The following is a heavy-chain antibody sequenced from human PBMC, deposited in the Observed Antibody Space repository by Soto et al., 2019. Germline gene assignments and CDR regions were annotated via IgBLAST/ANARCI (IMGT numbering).Heavy chain of an antibody. J-gene: IGHJ5*02. V-gene: IGHV4-39*01. D-gene: IGHD3-22*01. Sequence: LETLSLTCSVSGDSISNSRFYWAWIRQPPGEGLEWIGSIYHTGNAYYNPSLKSRVTIFVDTSKNQFSLKLTSVTAADTALYYCARDYFDSSDYTTNWFDPWGQGTLVTVSS. CDR2: IYHTGNA. CDR3: ARDYFDSSDYTTNWFDP. CDR1: GDSISNSRFY.